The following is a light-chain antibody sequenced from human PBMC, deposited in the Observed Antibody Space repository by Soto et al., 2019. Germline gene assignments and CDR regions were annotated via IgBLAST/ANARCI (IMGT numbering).Light chain of an antibody. V-gene: IGKV4-1*01. CDR1: QSVLYSSNNKNY. J-gene: IGKJ2*01. Sequence: DIVMTQSPDSLAVSLGERATINCKSSQSVLYSSNNKNYLAWYQQKPGQPPKLLIYWASTRESGVPDRFSGSGSGTDFTLTIISLQAEDVAVYYCQQYDSTPPYTFGQVTKLEIK. CDR2: WAS. CDR3: QQYDSTPPYT.